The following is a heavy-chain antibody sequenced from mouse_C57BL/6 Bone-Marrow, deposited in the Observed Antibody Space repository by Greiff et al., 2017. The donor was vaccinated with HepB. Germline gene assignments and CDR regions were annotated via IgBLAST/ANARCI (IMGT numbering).Heavy chain of an antibody. D-gene: IGHD1-1*01. V-gene: IGHV1-9*01. CDR1: GYTFTGYW. Sequence: VQLQQSGAELMKPGASVKLSCKATGYTFTGYWIEWVKQRPGHGLEWIGEILPGSGSTNYNEKFKGKATFTADTSSNTAYMQLSSRTTEASAIYYCARDGIRDGSVYWYFDVWGTGTTVTVSS. J-gene: IGHJ1*03. CDR3: ARDGIRDGSVYWYFDV. CDR2: ILPGSGST.